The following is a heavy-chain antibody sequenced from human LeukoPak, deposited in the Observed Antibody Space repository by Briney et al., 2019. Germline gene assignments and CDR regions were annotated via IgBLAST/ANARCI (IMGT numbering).Heavy chain of an antibody. CDR2: IIPILGIA. Sequence: ASVKVSCKASGGTFSSYAISWVRQAPGXXXXXXGRIIPILGIANYAQKFQGRVTITADKSTSTAYMELSSLRSEDTAVYYCARTKAVAGTTGAFDIWGQGTMVTVSS. V-gene: IGHV1-69*04. CDR1: GGTFSSYA. CDR3: ARTKAVAGTTGAFDI. J-gene: IGHJ3*02. D-gene: IGHD6-19*01.